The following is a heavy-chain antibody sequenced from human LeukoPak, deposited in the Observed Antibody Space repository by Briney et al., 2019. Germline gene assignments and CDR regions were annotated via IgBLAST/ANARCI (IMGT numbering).Heavy chain of an antibody. J-gene: IGHJ3*02. Sequence: PGESLKISCKGSGYSFTSYWIGWVRQMPGKGLEWMGIIYPGDSDTRYSPSFQGQVTISADKSISTAYLQWSSLKASDTAMYYCARHSPSGSYYDFWSGYGANAFDIWGQGTMVTVSS. CDR3: ARHSPSGSYYDFWSGYGANAFDI. V-gene: IGHV5-51*01. CDR2: IYPGDSDT. D-gene: IGHD3-3*01. CDR1: GYSFTSYW.